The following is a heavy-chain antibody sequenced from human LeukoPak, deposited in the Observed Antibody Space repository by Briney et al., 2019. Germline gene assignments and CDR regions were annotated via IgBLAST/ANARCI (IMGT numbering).Heavy chain of an antibody. J-gene: IGHJ5*02. CDR3: AKEGGIAAAGTNNWFDP. CDR1: GFTFDDYA. Sequence: PGGSLRLSCAASGFTFDDYAMHWVRQAPGKGLEWVSGISWNSGSIGYADSVKGRFTISRDNAKNSLYLQMNSLRAEDTALYYCAKEGGIAAAGTNNWFDPWGQGTLVTVSS. CDR2: ISWNSGSI. V-gene: IGHV3-9*01. D-gene: IGHD6-13*01.